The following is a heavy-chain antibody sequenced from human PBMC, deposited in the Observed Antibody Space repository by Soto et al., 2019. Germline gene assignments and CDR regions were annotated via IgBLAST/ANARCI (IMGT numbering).Heavy chain of an antibody. Sequence: GGSLRVSCAASGVTVSSNYMSWVRQAPGKGLEWVSVIYSGGSTYYADSVKGRFTTSRDNSKNTLYLQMNSLRAEDTAVYYCARHGYNYGGGYFDYWGQGTLVTVSS. CDR3: ARHGYNYGGGYFDY. J-gene: IGHJ4*02. V-gene: IGHV3-66*04. CDR2: IYSGGST. D-gene: IGHD5-18*01. CDR1: GVTVSSNY.